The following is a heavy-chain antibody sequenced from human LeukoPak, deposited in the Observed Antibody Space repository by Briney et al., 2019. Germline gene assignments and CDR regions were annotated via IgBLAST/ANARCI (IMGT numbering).Heavy chain of an antibody. V-gene: IGHV4-39*02. Sequence: SETLSLTCTVSGASISSTSDYWNSIRQPPGKGLEWIGSIDYSGTAYYNPSLKSRLTISVDTSKKQFPLKLSSVTAADTAVYYCARELRDDYGDYRIDYWGQGTLVTVSS. CDR1: GASISSTSDY. CDR2: IDYSGTA. J-gene: IGHJ4*02. D-gene: IGHD4-17*01. CDR3: ARELRDDYGDYRIDY.